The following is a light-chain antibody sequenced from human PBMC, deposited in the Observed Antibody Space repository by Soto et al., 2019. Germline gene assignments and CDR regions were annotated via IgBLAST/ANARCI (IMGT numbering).Light chain of an antibody. CDR2: DTS. CDR3: QQYNNWPPIT. J-gene: IGKJ5*01. Sequence: EVVMTQSPDTLSVSPGETVTLSCRASQSVRSKLAWYQQKPGQAPRLLIYDTSTRATGIPARFSGSGSGTEFTLTISSLQSEDFAVYYCQQYNNWPPITFGQGTRLEIK. V-gene: IGKV3-15*01. CDR1: QSVRSK.